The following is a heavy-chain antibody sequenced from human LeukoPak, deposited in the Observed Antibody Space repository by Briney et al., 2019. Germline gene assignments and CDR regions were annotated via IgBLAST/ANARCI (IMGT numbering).Heavy chain of an antibody. J-gene: IGHJ1*01. CDR3: ARITRSSSLFQH. CDR2: IYYSGST. CDR1: GGSFSGYY. V-gene: IGHV4-34*01. D-gene: IGHD1-14*01. Sequence: SETLSLTCAVYGGSFSGYYWSWIRQPPGKGLEWIGSIYYSGSTYYNPSLKSRVTISVDTSKNQFSLKLSSVTAADTAVYYCARITRSSSLFQHWGQGTLVTVSS.